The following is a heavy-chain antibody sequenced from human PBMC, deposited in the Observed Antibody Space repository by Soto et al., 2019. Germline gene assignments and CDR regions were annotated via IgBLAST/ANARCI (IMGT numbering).Heavy chain of an antibody. D-gene: IGHD3-3*01. V-gene: IGHV1-2*04. CDR2: INPNSGGT. J-gene: IGHJ6*02. Sequence: ASVKVSCKASGYTFTGYYMHWVRQAPGQGLEWMGWINPNSGGTNYAQEFQGWVTMTRDTSISTAYMELSRLRSDDTAVYYCARNNFWSGPDYGMDVWGQGTTVTVSS. CDR1: GYTFTGYY. CDR3: ARNNFWSGPDYGMDV.